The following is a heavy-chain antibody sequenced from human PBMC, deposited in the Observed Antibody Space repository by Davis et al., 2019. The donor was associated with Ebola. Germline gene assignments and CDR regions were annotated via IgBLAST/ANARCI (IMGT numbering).Heavy chain of an antibody. V-gene: IGHV3-74*01. CDR2: INSDGSST. J-gene: IGHJ4*02. CDR3: ARATGVVSTND. Sequence: GESLKISCAVSGFPFSNYWMYWVRQAPGKGLVWVSRINSDGSSTDYAGYVKGRFTISRDNAKSTLFLQMNSLRAEDTAVYYCARATGVVSTNDWGQGTLVTVSS. CDR1: GFPFSNYW. D-gene: IGHD5/OR15-5a*01.